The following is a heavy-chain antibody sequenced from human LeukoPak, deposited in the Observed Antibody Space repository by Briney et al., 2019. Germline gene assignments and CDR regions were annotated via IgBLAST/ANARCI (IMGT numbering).Heavy chain of an antibody. CDR2: INPSGGST. CDR1: GYTFTSYY. J-gene: IGHJ5*02. Sequence: ASVTVSCTASGYTFTSYYMHWVRQAPGQGLEWMGIINPSGGSTSYAQKFQGRVTMTRDTSTSTVYMELSSLRSEDTAVYYCARDPGATGDYGDGYWFDPWGQGTLVTVSS. D-gene: IGHD4-17*01. CDR3: ARDPGATGDYGDGYWFDP. V-gene: IGHV1-46*01.